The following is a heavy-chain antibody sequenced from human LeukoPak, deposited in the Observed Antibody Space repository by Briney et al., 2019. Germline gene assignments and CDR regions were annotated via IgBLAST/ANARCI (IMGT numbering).Heavy chain of an antibody. V-gene: IGHV4-59*12. J-gene: IGHJ5*02. Sequence: PSETLSLTCTVSGGSISSYYWSWIRQPPGKGLEWIGYIYYSGSTNYNPSLKSRVTISVDTSKNQFSLKLSSVTAADTAVYYCARKSPKGYCSGGSCYSGWFDPWGQGTLVTVSS. D-gene: IGHD2-15*01. CDR2: IYYSGST. CDR3: ARKSPKGYCSGGSCYSGWFDP. CDR1: GGSISSYY.